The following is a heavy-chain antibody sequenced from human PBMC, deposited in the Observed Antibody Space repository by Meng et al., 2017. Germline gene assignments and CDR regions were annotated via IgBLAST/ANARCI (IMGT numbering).Heavy chain of an antibody. D-gene: IGHD1-14*01. CDR1: GVSIRTSGVG. CDR3: AMGSDDSETGS. V-gene: IGHV2-5*02. Sequence: KECLPDLVQPRQTLSLTCPFPGVSIRTSGVGCGWIRQPPGKGLEWIALIYYDDHTRYTPSLKSRLTISADTSKNQVFLTMTYLDAADTAVYYCAMGSDDSETGSWGQGTLVTVSS. J-gene: IGHJ5*02. CDR2: IYYDDHT.